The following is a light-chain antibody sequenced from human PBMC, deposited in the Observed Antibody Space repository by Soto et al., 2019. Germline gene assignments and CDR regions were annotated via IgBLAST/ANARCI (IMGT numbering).Light chain of an antibody. J-gene: IGKJ2*01. CDR1: RDISVY. CDR3: QQYDNLPPYT. V-gene: IGKV1-33*01. Sequence: DIQMTQSPSSLSASVGDRVTITCQASRDISVYLNWYQQKPGTPPKLLVYDSSNLQTGVPSRFXGSGSGTHFTFTISGLQPEDIATYYCQQYDNLPPYTFGQGTKLDIK. CDR2: DSS.